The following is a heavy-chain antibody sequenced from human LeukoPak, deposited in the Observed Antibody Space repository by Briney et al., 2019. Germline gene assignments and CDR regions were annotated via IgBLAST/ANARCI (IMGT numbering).Heavy chain of an antibody. CDR3: ARLEYSYGYDNYYYYYYMDV. J-gene: IGHJ6*03. Sequence: GGSLRLSCAASGFTFSSYWMHWVRQAPGKGLVWVSRINSDGSSTSYADSVKGRFTISRDNAKNTLYLQMNSLRAEDTAVYYCARLEYSYGYDNYYYYYYMDVWGKGTTVTVSS. CDR2: INSDGSST. V-gene: IGHV3-74*01. D-gene: IGHD5-18*01. CDR1: GFTFSSYW.